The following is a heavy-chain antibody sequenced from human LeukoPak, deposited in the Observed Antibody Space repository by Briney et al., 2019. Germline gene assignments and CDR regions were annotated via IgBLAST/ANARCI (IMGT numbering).Heavy chain of an antibody. D-gene: IGHD3-9*01. V-gene: IGHV1-18*01. CDR1: GYTFTSYA. CDR3: ARGGLRYFDYENGFDI. J-gene: IGHJ3*02. CDR2: ISAYNGNT. Sequence: ASVKVSCTASGYTFTSYAISWVRQAPGQGLEWMGWISAYNGNTNYAQKLKGRVTMTTDTSTNTAYMELRSLRSDDTAVYYCARGGLRYFDYENGFDIWGQGTMVTVSS.